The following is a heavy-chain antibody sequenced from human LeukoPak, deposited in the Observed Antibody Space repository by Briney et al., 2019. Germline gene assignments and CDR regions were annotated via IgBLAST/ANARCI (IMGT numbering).Heavy chain of an antibody. V-gene: IGHV3-21*01. CDR3: ARDRRDSGSRYKRAFDI. CDR1: GFTFSSYS. J-gene: IGHJ3*02. Sequence: GGSLRLSCAASGFTFSSYSMNWVRQAPGKGLEWVSSISSSSSYIFYADSVKARFTIPRDNAKNSLYPQMNSLRAEDTAVYYCARDRRDSGSRYKRAFDIWSQGTMVTVPS. CDR2: ISSSSSYI. D-gene: IGHD3-10*01.